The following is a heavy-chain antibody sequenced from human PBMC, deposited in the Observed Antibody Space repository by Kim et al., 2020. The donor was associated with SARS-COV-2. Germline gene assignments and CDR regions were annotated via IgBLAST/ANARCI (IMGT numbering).Heavy chain of an antibody. Sequence: SETLSLTCTVSGGSINDYYWTWIRQPPGKGLEWIGYIFYSGSTNYSPSLKSRVTISLDTSKNQFSLNLRSVTAADTAVYYCAKLVVDADDLLVPDYFDYWGQGTLVTVSS. CDR1: GGSINDYY. CDR3: AKLVVDADDLLVPDYFDY. CDR2: IFYSGST. J-gene: IGHJ4*02. V-gene: IGHV4-59*01. D-gene: IGHD3-9*01.